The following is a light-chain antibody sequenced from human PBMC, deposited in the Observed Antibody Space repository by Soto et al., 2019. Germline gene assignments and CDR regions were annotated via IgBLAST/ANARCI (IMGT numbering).Light chain of an antibody. Sequence: QPVLTQPPSVSGAPGQRVTISCTGSSSNIGAGYDVHWYQQLPGTAPKLLIYGNSNRPSGVPDRFSGSKSGTSASLAITGXQAXXXADXXCQSYDSSLSGYVFGTGTKLTVL. CDR3: QSYDSSLSGYV. J-gene: IGLJ1*01. V-gene: IGLV1-40*01. CDR1: SSNIGAGYD. CDR2: GNS.